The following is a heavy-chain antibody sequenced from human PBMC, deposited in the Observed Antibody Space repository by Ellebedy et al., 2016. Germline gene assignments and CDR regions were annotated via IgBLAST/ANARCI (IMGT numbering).Heavy chain of an antibody. CDR1: GGSISSFY. CDR3: ARDLYSGYDTRYYYYYYGMDV. CDR2: IYYSGRT. J-gene: IGHJ6*02. D-gene: IGHD5-12*01. Sequence: SETLSLTXTVSGGSISSFYWSWIRQPPGKGLEWIGYIYYSGRTNYIPSLKSRVTISLDTSKNQFSLKLSSVTAADTAVYYCARDLYSGYDTRYYYYYYGMDVWGQGTTVTVSS. V-gene: IGHV4-59*01.